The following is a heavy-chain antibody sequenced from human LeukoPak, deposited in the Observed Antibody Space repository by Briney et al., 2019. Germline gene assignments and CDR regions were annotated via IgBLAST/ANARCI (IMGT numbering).Heavy chain of an antibody. CDR2: IKQDGSEK. CDR1: GFTFSSYW. J-gene: IGHJ6*02. V-gene: IGHV3-7*01. D-gene: IGHD2-15*01. CDR3: AGGGCSGGSCYPYYYYYYGMDV. Sequence: GGSLRLSCAASGFTFSSYWMSWVRQAPGKGLEWVANIKQDGSEKYYVDSVKGRFTISRDNAKNSLYLQMNSLRAEDTAVYYCAGGGCSGGSCYPYYYYYYGMDVWGQGTTVTVSS.